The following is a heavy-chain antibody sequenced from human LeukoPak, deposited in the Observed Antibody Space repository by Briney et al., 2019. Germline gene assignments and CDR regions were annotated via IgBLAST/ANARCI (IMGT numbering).Heavy chain of an antibody. CDR3: ARGDGGYSYEIRAFDI. CDR1: GGSFSGYY. D-gene: IGHD5-18*01. CDR2: INHSGST. J-gene: IGHJ3*02. Sequence: SETLSLTCAVYGGSFSGYYWSWIRQPPGKGLEWIGEINHSGSTNYNPSLKSRVTISVDTSKNQFSLKLSSVTAADTAVYYCARGDGGYSYEIRAFDIWGQGTMVTVSS. V-gene: IGHV4-34*01.